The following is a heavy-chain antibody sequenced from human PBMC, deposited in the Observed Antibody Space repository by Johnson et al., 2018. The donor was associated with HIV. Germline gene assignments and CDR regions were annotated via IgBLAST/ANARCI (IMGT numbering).Heavy chain of an antibody. Sequence: VQLVESGGGLVQPGGSLRRSCAASGFTVSSNYMNWFRQAPGKGLEWVGFIRSKAYGGTTEYAASVKGRFTISRDDSKSIAYLQMNSLKTEDTALYYCTTVGGILGTYAFDIWGQGTMVTVSS. J-gene: IGHJ3*02. CDR2: IRSKAYGGTT. CDR3: TTVGGILGTYAFDI. CDR1: GFTVSSNY. V-gene: IGHV3-49*03. D-gene: IGHD2-8*02.